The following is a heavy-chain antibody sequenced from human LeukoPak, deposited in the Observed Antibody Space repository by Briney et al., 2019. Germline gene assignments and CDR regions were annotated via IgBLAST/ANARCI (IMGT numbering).Heavy chain of an antibody. CDR1: GFTVSSNY. Sequence: GGSLRLSCAASGFTVSSNYMSWVRQAPGKGLEWVSVIYSGGSTYYADSVKGRFTISRDNSKNTLYLQMNSLRAEDTAVYYCAKVPTVTTSHYFDYWGQGTLVTVSS. V-gene: IGHV3-53*01. D-gene: IGHD4-17*01. CDR2: IYSGGST. CDR3: AKVPTVTTSHYFDY. J-gene: IGHJ4*02.